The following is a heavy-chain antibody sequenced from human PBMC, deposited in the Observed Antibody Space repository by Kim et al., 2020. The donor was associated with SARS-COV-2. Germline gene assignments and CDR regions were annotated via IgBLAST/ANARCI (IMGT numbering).Heavy chain of an antibody. CDR2: INHSGST. CDR1: GGSFSGYY. D-gene: IGHD3-3*01. Sequence: SETLSLTCAVYGGSFSGYYWSWIRQPPGKGLEWIWEINHSGSTNYNPSLKSRVTISVDTSKNQFSLKLSSVTAADTAVYYCARGREWFELGLNYYYYYGMDVWGQGTTVTASS. J-gene: IGHJ6*02. CDR3: ARGREWFELGLNYYYYYGMDV. V-gene: IGHV4-34*01.